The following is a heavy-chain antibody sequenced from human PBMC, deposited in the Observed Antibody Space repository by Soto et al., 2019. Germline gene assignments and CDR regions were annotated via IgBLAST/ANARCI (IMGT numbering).Heavy chain of an antibody. V-gene: IGHV1-8*01. CDR2: MNHNSGNT. CDR3: AREYCSGGSCYSNWFDP. J-gene: IGHJ5*02. CDR1: GYTFTSYD. Sequence: QVQLVQSGAEVKKPGASVKVSCKASGYTFTSYDINWVRQATGQGLEGMGWMNHNSGNTGYAQKFQGRVTMTRNTSISTAYMELSSLRSEDTAVYYCAREYCSGGSCYSNWFDPWGQGTLVTVSS. D-gene: IGHD2-15*01.